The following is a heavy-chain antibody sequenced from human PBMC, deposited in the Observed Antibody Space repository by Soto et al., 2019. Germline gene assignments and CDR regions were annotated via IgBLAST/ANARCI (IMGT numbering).Heavy chain of an antibody. CDR3: AKDRRAGGNSAFYFDF. V-gene: IGHV3-23*01. Sequence: GGSLGLSCSASGVQFRNYAMSWVRPAPGKGLEWVSLISATGGGTYYADSVKGRFTISRDNSHNALYLQVHSLTAEDTAVYYCAKDRRAGGNSAFYFDFWGQGAQVNVSS. CDR2: ISATGGGT. CDR1: GVQFRNYA. D-gene: IGHD3-16*01. J-gene: IGHJ4*02.